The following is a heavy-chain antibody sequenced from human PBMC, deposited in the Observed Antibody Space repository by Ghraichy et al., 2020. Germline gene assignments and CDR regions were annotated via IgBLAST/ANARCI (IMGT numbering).Heavy chain of an antibody. CDR3: AKDSEAHCVVGCYSYVDL. CDR1: GFSFSSYG. V-gene: IGHV3-30*18. J-gene: IGHJ2*01. CDR2: ISYDGSKK. D-gene: IGHD2-21*02. Sequence: GGSLRLSCAASGFSFSSYGMHWVRQAPGKGLEWMTVISYDGSKKYYGDSVKGRFTISRDNSKNTLYLQMKSLRAEDTAVYYCAKDSEAHCVVGCYSYVDLWGRGTLVTVSS.